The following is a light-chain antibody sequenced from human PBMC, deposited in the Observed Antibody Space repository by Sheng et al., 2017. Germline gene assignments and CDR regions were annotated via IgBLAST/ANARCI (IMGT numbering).Light chain of an antibody. V-gene: IGLV2-14*03. Sequence: QSALTQPASVSGSPGQSITISCTGTSSDVGRYNYVSWYQQHPGKAPILMIFDVTNRPSGVPFRFSGSKSGNTASLTISGLQAEDEADYYCGSYTSSGTQVFGGGTKLTVL. CDR2: DVT. CDR3: GSYTSSGTQV. J-gene: IGLJ2*01. CDR1: SSDVGRYNY.